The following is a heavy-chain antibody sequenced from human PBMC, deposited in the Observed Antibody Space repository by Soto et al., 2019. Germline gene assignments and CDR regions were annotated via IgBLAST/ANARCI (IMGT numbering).Heavy chain of an antibody. CDR2: ISSSSSYI. V-gene: IGHV3-21*01. Sequence: WWSLRLSCSASVFTFSSYSMNWFRQAPGKGLEWVSSISSSSSYIYYADSVKGRFTISRDNAKNSLYLQMNSLRAEDTAVYYCARFTGTTNDYWGQGTLVTVSS. J-gene: IGHJ4*02. CDR1: VFTFSSYS. D-gene: IGHD1-7*01. CDR3: ARFTGTTNDY.